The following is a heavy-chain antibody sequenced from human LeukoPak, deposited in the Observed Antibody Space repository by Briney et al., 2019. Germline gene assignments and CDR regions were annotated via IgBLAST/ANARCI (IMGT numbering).Heavy chain of an antibody. CDR3: AGDPDP. CDR2: IWSGGGT. V-gene: IGHV3-66*01. CDR1: GFSVWSNY. Sequence: GGSPRLSCVASGFSVWSNYMSWVRQAPGKGLEWVSVIWSGGGTYYADSVKGRFTISRDNSKNTVYLQMNSLRAEDTAVYYCAGDPDPWGQGTLVTVSS. J-gene: IGHJ5*02.